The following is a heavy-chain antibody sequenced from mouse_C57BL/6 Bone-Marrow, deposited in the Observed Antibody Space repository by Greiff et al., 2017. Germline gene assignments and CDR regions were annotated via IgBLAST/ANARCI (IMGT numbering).Heavy chain of an antibody. CDR2: ISGGGGNT. J-gene: IGHJ3*02. CDR3: ERQGE. V-gene: IGHV5-9*01. CDR1: GFTFSSYT. Sequence: EVQGVESGGGLVKPGGSLKLSRAASGFTFSSYTMSWVRQTPEKRLEWVATISGGGGNTYYPDSVKGRFTISRDNAKNTLYLQMSSLRAEDTALYYCERQGEWGQGTLVTVSA.